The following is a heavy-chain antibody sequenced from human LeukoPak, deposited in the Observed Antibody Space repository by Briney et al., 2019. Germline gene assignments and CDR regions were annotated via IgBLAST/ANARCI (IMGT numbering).Heavy chain of an antibody. CDR1: GGSISSSY. CDR3: ARDWSSWSFDY. Sequence: PSETLSLTCTVSGGSISSSYWSWIRQPAGKGLEWIGHISTSGSTNSNPSLKSRVTMSVDTSKKQFSLKLSSVTAADTAVYYCARDWSSWSFDYWGQGTLVTVSS. J-gene: IGHJ4*02. V-gene: IGHV4-4*07. CDR2: ISTSGST. D-gene: IGHD6-13*01.